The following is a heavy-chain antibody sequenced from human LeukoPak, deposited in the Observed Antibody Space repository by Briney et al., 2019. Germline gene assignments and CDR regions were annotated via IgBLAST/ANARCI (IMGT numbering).Heavy chain of an antibody. Sequence: SETLSLTCTVSGGSISSYYWSWIRQPPGKGLEWIGYIYYSGSTNYNPSLKSRVTISVDTSKNQFSLKLRSVTAADTAVYYCARSWRFCSGDSCYPIDYWGQGTLVTVSS. V-gene: IGHV4-59*01. J-gene: IGHJ4*02. CDR2: IYYSGST. CDR3: ARSWRFCSGDSCYPIDY. CDR1: GGSISSYY. D-gene: IGHD2-15*01.